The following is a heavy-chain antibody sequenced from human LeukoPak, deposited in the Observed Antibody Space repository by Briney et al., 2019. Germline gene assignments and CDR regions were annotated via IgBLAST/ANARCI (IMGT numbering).Heavy chain of an antibody. CDR2: ITSSSTTI. CDR3: ARGGGLDV. D-gene: IGHD3-16*01. V-gene: IGHV3-48*04. Sequence: GGSLRLSCAASGFAFNTYSMNWVRQAPGKGLEWVSSITSSSTTIYYADPVKDRFTISRDNAKNSLYLQMSNLRAEDTAVYFCARGGGLDVWGQGATVTVSS. J-gene: IGHJ6*02. CDR1: GFAFNTYS.